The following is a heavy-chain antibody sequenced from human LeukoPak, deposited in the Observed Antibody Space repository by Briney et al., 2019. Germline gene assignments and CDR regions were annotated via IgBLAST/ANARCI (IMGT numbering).Heavy chain of an antibody. Sequence: PGGSLRLSCAASGFTFSDYYMSWIRQAPGKGLEWVANIKQDGSEKYYVDSVKGRFTISRDNAKNSLHLQMNSLRAEDTAVYYCARGGDYGSFDSWGQGTLVIVSS. CDR3: ARGGDYGSFDS. V-gene: IGHV3-7*04. J-gene: IGHJ4*02. CDR1: GFTFSDYY. CDR2: IKQDGSEK. D-gene: IGHD4-17*01.